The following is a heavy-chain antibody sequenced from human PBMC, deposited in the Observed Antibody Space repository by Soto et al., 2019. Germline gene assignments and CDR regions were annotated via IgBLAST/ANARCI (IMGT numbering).Heavy chain of an antibody. Sequence: ASVKVSCTASGYSFTNNDVTWVRQATGQGLEWMGWMNPGSGDTGYAQKFQGRVTMTRDISIATAYMELSSLRSDDTAIYYCASIGTCAPLTWFDPQVQGDLVIVYS. V-gene: IGHV1-8*01. D-gene: IGHD1-1*01. J-gene: IGHJ5*02. CDR2: MNPGSGDT. CDR3: ASIGTCAPLTWFDP. CDR1: GYSFTNND.